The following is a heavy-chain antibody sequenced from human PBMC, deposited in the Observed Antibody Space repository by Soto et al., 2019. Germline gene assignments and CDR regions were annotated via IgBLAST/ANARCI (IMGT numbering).Heavy chain of an antibody. J-gene: IGHJ3*02. V-gene: IGHV3-23*01. CDR1: GFTFGSYA. CDR3: AKYNIRLVLRGRRAFDS. Sequence: PGGSLRLSCAASGFTFGSYAMSWVRQAPWKGLEWVSAISGSGGSTYYADSVKGRFTISRDNSKNTLYLQMNSLRAEDTAVYYCAKYNIRLVLRGRRAFDSWGQGTMVTVSS. CDR2: ISGSGGST. D-gene: IGHD6-19*01.